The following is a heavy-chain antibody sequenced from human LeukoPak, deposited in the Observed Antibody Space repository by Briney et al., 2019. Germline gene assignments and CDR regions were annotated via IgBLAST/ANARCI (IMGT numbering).Heavy chain of an antibody. V-gene: IGHV3-23*01. CDR2: ISGSGGSA. CDR3: AKDSSSGYLRPPYNWFDP. CDR1: GFXFSSYA. D-gene: IGHD3-22*01. J-gene: IGHJ5*02. Sequence: GGSLRLSCAASGFXFSSYAMSWVRQAPGKGLEWVSAISGSGGSAYYAESVKGRFTISRDNSKNTLFLQMSSLRAEDTAVYYCAKDSSSGYLRPPYNWFDPWGQGTLVTVSS.